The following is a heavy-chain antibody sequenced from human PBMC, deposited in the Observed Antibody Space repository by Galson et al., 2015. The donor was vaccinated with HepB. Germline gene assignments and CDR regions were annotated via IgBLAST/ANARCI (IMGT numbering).Heavy chain of an antibody. J-gene: IGHJ6*02. CDR1: GYTFTNYA. Sequence: SVKVSCKASGYTFTNYAINWVRQAPGQGLEWMGWINTKTGEPTYAQAFTGRFVFSLDTSVTTAHLQISSLKPEDTAVYYCARVTSTHNFGRSRYSFYYYGMDVWGQGTTVTVPS. CDR3: ARVTSTHNFGRSRYSFYYYGMDV. CDR2: INTKTGEP. V-gene: IGHV7-4-1*02. D-gene: IGHD1-20*01.